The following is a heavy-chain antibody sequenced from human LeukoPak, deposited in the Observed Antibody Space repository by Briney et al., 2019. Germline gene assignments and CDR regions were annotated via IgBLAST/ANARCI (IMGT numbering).Heavy chain of an antibody. V-gene: IGHV3-48*04. CDR1: GFTFSSYS. D-gene: IGHD5-18*01. J-gene: IGHJ4*02. Sequence: KPGGSLRLSCAASGFTFSSYSMNWVRQAPGKGLEWVSYISSSSSTIYYADSVKGRFTISRDNAKNSLCLQMNSLRAEDTAVYYCARLWVQLWLPGDYWGQGTLVTVSS. CDR2: ISSSSSTI. CDR3: ARLWVQLWLPGDY.